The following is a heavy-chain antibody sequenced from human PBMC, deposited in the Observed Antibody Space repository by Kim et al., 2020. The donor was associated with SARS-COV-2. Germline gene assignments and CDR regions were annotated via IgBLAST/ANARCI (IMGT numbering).Heavy chain of an antibody. Sequence: GGSLRLSCAASGFTFSSYSMTWVRQAPGKGLEWVSSISYTINYMYYADSVKCRFTISRDNAKNSVYLQMNSLRAEDTAIYYCARLSGSSSDVWGQGTTVTVSS. CDR1: GFTFSSYS. V-gene: IGHV3-21*01. CDR2: ISYTINYM. CDR3: ARLSGSSSDV. D-gene: IGHD6-13*01. J-gene: IGHJ6*02.